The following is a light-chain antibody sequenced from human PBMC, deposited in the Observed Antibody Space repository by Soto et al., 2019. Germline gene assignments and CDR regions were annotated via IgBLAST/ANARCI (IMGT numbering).Light chain of an antibody. Sequence: QPVLTQSSSASASLGSSVKLTCTLNSGHSNYSIAWHQQQPGKAPRFLMHLEGSGIYNKGSGVPDRFSGSSSGTERYLTISNLHFEDEAVYYCETWDSNTRVFGGGTELTVL. J-gene: IGLJ3*02. CDR3: ETWDSNTRV. CDR1: SGHSNYS. CDR2: LEGSGIY. V-gene: IGLV4-60*02.